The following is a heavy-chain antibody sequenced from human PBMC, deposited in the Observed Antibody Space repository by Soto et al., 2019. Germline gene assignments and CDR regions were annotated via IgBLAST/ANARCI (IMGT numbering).Heavy chain of an antibody. V-gene: IGHV4-59*08. J-gene: IGHJ4*02. CDR1: GGSIRDNY. CDR3: ARHLPYCGGDCYSLDY. Sequence: PSETLSLTCSVSGGSIRDNYWGWIRQHPGEGLEWIGYIYYTGTTNYSPSLKSRVTISVDTSKNQFSLNLSSVTAADTAVYYCARHLPYCGGDCYSLDYWGQGTLVTVSS. D-gene: IGHD2-21*02. CDR2: IYYTGTT.